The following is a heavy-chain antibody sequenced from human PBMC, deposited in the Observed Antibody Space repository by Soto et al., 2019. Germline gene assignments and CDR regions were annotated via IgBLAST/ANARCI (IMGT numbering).Heavy chain of an antibody. CDR3: ARDLAAVPRAFDY. Sequence: SETLSLTCTVSGGSISSGGYYWSWIRQHPGKGLEWIGYIYYSGSTYYNPSLKSRVTISVDTSKNQFSLKLNSVTAADTAVYYCARDLAAVPRAFDYWGRGTLVTVSS. V-gene: IGHV4-31*03. CDR1: GGSISSGGYY. D-gene: IGHD6-13*01. CDR2: IYYSGST. J-gene: IGHJ4*02.